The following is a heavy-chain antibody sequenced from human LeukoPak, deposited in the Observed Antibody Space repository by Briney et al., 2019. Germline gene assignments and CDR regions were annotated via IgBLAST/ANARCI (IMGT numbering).Heavy chain of an antibody. CDR1: GFTFSSYS. Sequence: QSGGSLRLSCAASGFTFSSYSMSWIRQAPGKGLEWVSAISGSGGSTYYADSVKGRFTISRDNSKNTLYLQMNSLRAEDTAVYYCAKPNSSGYRMYYFDYWGQGTLVTVSS. CDR3: AKPNSSGYRMYYFDY. CDR2: ISGSGGST. J-gene: IGHJ4*02. D-gene: IGHD3-22*01. V-gene: IGHV3-23*01.